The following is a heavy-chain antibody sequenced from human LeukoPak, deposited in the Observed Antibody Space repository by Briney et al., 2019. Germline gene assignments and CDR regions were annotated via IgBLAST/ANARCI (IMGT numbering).Heavy chain of an antibody. V-gene: IGHV1-2*06. Sequence: ASVTVSFKAAGYTFTGYYMHWVRQPPGQGLEWMGRMNPNRGGTNYAQKFQGRGTMPRDTSISTAYVELSMLRSDDTAVYYCARVNYGNTWFDPWGQGTLVTVSS. CDR1: GYTFTGYY. J-gene: IGHJ5*02. CDR3: ARVNYGNTWFDP. CDR2: MNPNRGGT. D-gene: IGHD4-17*01.